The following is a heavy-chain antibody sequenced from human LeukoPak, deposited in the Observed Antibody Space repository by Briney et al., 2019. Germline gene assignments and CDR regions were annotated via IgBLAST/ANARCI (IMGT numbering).Heavy chain of an antibody. CDR2: ISYDGSNE. J-gene: IGHJ4*02. CDR3: ARDSLKNGYNYDYFDY. CDR1: GFTFITYA. V-gene: IGHV3-30-3*01. D-gene: IGHD5-24*01. Sequence: GGSLRLSCAASGFTFITYAMHWVRQAPGKGLEWVAVISYDGSNEYYVDSVKGRFTISRDSSKNILYLQMNSLTAEDTAVYYCARDSLKNGYNYDYFDYWGQGTLVTVSS.